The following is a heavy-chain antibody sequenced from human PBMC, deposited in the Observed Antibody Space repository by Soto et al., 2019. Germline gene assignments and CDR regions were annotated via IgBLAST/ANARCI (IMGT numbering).Heavy chain of an antibody. J-gene: IGHJ6*02. V-gene: IGHV3-30*18. CDR2: ISYDGSNK. Sequence: GGSLRLSCAASGFTFSSYGMHWVRQAPGKGLEWVAVISYDGSNKYYADSVKGRFTISRDNSKNTLYLQMNSLRAEDTAVYYCAKDGSGSYYMDVWGQGTTVTVSS. CDR3: AKDGSGSYYMDV. CDR1: GFTFSSYG. D-gene: IGHD3-10*01.